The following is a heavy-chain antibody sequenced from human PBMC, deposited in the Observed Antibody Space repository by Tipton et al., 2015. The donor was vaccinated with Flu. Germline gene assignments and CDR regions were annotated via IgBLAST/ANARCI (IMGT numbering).Heavy chain of an antibody. D-gene: IGHD4-17*01. CDR2: ISSSGSTI. J-gene: IGHJ3*02. CDR1: GFTFSSYE. Sequence: GSLRLSCAASGFTFSSYEMNWVRQAPGKGLEWVSYISSSGSTIYYADSVKGRFTISRDNAKNSLYLQMTSLRAEDTAVYYCARGDYGDYDHEADALDIWGRGTLVTVSS. V-gene: IGHV3-48*03. CDR3: ARGDYGDYDHEADALDI.